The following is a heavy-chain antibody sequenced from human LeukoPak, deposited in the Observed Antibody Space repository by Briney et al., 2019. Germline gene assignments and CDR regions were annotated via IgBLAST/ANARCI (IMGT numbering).Heavy chain of an antibody. V-gene: IGHV1-69*01. CDR3: ARASYYDFWSGYYRYYYGVDV. Sequence: SVKVSCKASGGTFSSYAISWVRQAPGQGLEWMGGIIPIFGTANYAQKFQGRVTITADESTSTAYMELSSLRSDDTAVYYCARASYYDFWSGYYRYYYGVDVWGQGTTVTVSS. J-gene: IGHJ6*02. CDR1: GGTFSSYA. CDR2: IIPIFGTA. D-gene: IGHD3-3*01.